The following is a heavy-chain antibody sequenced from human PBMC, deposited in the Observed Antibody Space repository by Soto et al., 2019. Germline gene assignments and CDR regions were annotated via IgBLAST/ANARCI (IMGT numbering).Heavy chain of an antibody. CDR1: GDSINSDNYY. CDR2: IYYRGNT. Sequence: QLQLQESGPGLVKPSETLSLTCSVSGDSINSDNYYWGWIRQPPGKGLEWIGSIYYRGNTYYNPSLKTRVTISLDKSKIQFSLKLTSVTAVASAVYFCARLEGLATISYYFDYWGQGTLVTVSS. J-gene: IGHJ4*02. CDR3: ARLEGLATISYYFDY. D-gene: IGHD3-3*01. V-gene: IGHV4-39*01.